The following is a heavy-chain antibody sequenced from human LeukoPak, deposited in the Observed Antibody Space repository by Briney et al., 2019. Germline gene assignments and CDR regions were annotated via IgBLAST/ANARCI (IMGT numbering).Heavy chain of an antibody. V-gene: IGHV3-23*01. Sequence: PGGSLRLSCAASGFTFSSYALSWVRQAPGEGLEWVSAISGNGISTWYADSVKGRFTISRDNAKNSLYLQMNSLRAEDTAVYYCARAAVAGTTLNYWGQGTLVTVSS. CDR2: ISGNGIST. D-gene: IGHD6-19*01. CDR1: GFTFSSYA. CDR3: ARAAVAGTTLNY. J-gene: IGHJ4*02.